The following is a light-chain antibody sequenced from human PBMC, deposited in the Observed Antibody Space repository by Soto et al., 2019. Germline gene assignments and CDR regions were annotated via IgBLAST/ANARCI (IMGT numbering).Light chain of an antibody. CDR3: LQYNTYPWT. CDR2: AAS. CDR1: QGIRND. J-gene: IGKJ1*01. V-gene: IGKV1-17*01. Sequence: IQMTPAPSSPSATVGDRGTTTCPGSQGIRNDLDWFQQKPAKAPERLIYAASSLQSGVPSRSSGSGSGTEFTLTISSLQAEDFATYYCLQYNTYPWTFGQGTKVDIK.